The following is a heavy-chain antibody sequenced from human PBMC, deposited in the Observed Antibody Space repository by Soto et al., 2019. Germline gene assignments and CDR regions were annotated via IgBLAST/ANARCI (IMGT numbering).Heavy chain of an antibody. CDR1: GYTFTSYG. J-gene: IGHJ6*02. V-gene: IGHV1-18*04. Sequence: ASVKVSCKASGYTFTSYGISWVRQAPGQGLDWMGWISAYNGNTKYAQDLQGRVTMTTDTSTSTAYMELRSLRSDDTAVYYCARFSGGSYNTYYFYYGMEVWGQGTTVTGLL. D-gene: IGHD2-15*01. CDR2: ISAYNGNT. CDR3: ARFSGGSYNTYYFYYGMEV.